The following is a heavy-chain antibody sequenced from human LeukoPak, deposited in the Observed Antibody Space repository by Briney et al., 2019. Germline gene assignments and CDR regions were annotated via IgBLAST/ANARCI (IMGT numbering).Heavy chain of an antibody. CDR2: INHSGST. CDR3: ARSHRGGTYYYYYYMDV. V-gene: IGHV4-34*01. CDR1: GGSFSGYY. J-gene: IGHJ6*03. Sequence: SETLSLTCAVYGGSFSGYYWSWIRQPPGKGLEWIGEINHSGSTNYNPSLKSRVTISVDTSKNQFSLKLSSVTAADTAVYYCARSHRGGTYYYYYYMDVWGKGTTVTVSS. D-gene: IGHD2-15*01.